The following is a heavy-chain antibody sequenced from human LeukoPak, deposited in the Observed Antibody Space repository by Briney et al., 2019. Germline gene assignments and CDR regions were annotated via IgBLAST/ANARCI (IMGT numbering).Heavy chain of an antibody. D-gene: IGHD6-19*01. CDR3: ARDKQGARQWLVLAY. Sequence: PGRSLRLSCAASGFTFSSYAMHWVRQAPGKGLEWVAVISYDGSNKYYADSVKGRFTISRDNSKNTLYLQMNSLRAEDTAVYYCARDKQGARQWLVLAYWGQGTLVTVSS. J-gene: IGHJ4*02. CDR2: ISYDGSNK. V-gene: IGHV3-30-3*01. CDR1: GFTFSSYA.